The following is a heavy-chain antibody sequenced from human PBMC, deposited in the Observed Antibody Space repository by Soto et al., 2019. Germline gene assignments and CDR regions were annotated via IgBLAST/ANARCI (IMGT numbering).Heavy chain of an antibody. J-gene: IGHJ4*02. Sequence: QVQLQESGPGLVQPSETLSLTCTVSGGSMTTYYWSWVRQTPETGLEGIAYIYYSGSSNYNPSLKRRAPISVETSRNPFSLKLTSVTATDTAVYYCARHVGKWGFDYWGQGTLVTVSS. D-gene: IGHD1-26*01. CDR3: ARHVGKWGFDY. CDR1: GGSMTTYY. CDR2: IYYSGSS. V-gene: IGHV4-59*08.